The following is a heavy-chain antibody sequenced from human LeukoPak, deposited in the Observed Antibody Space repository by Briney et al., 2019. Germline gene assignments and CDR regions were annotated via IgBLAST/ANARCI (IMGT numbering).Heavy chain of an antibody. CDR3: ARQHKPHGNLDY. Sequence: GGHLRLTCAASGFTLTTYDLDWVRQPAGEGREWVSAHGTAGDHLYPRCVKSRFSISRDNAKKSLCRQMNGLSVEDSAIDYRARQHKPHGNLDYWGQGTLVTVSS. CDR2: HGTAGDH. D-gene: IGHD5-24*01. CDR1: GFTLTTYD. J-gene: IGHJ4*02. V-gene: IGHV3-13*05.